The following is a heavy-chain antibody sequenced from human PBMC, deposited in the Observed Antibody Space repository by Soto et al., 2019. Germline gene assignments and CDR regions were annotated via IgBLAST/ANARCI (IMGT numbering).Heavy chain of an antibody. CDR1: GGSISSYY. CDR2: IYTSGST. D-gene: IGHD3-10*01. V-gene: IGHV4-4*07. Sequence: PSETLSLTCTVSGGSISSYYWSWIRQPARKGLEWIGRIYTSGSTNYNPSLKSRVTMSVDTSKNQFSLKLSSVTAADTAVYYCARDLSTRVYYYYGMDVWGQGTTVTVSS. CDR3: ARDLSTRVYYYYGMDV. J-gene: IGHJ6*02.